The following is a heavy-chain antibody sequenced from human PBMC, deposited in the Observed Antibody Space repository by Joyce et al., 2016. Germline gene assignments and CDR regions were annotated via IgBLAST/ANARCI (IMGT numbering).Heavy chain of an antibody. D-gene: IGHD3-10*01. J-gene: IGHJ4*02. Sequence: QLQLQESGSGLVKPSQPLSLTCAVSGASVHSGGYSWSWIRQPPGKGLEWIGYIYHNESTYYNPSLKSRVTISVDRSKNQFSLKLAAVTAADTAVYYCASGFNFKGRSFFDYWGQGALVTVSS. CDR3: ASGFNFKGRSFFDY. V-gene: IGHV4-30-2*01. CDR1: GASVHSGGYS. CDR2: IYHNEST.